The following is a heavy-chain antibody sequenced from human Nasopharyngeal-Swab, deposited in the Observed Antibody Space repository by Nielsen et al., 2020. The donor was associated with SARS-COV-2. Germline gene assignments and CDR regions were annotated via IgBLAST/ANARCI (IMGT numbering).Heavy chain of an antibody. J-gene: IGHJ4*02. Sequence: ASVTVSCKPSGYTFNNYSMHWVRQAPGQRLEWMGWIIAGTGNTKYSQKFQGRVTITRDTSASTAYMDLSSLRSEDTAVYYCASGRVVPAAMPNYWGQGTLVTVSS. V-gene: IGHV1-3*01. CDR2: IIAGTGNT. D-gene: IGHD2-2*01. CDR1: GYTFNNYS. CDR3: ASGRVVPAAMPNY.